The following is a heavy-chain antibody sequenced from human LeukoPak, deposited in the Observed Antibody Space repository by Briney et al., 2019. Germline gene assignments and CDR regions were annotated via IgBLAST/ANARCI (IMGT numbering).Heavy chain of an antibody. CDR2: IYTSGST. D-gene: IGHD6-13*01. Sequence: SETLSLTCTVSGGSISSSSYYWSWIRQPAGKGLEWIGRIYTSGSTNYNPSLKSRVTMSIDMSKNQFSLKLSSVTAADTAVYYCARRGSSWYFDYWGQGTLVTVPS. CDR1: GGSISSSSYY. CDR3: ARRGSSWYFDY. V-gene: IGHV4-61*02. J-gene: IGHJ4*02.